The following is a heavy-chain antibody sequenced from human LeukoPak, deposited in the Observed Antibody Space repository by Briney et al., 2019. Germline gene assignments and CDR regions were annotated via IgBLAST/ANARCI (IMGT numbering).Heavy chain of an antibody. D-gene: IGHD2-2*01. V-gene: IGHV3-73*01. CDR1: GFTFSGSA. J-gene: IGHJ6*04. Sequence: PGGSLRLSCAASGFTFSGSAMHWVRQASGKGLEWVGRIRSKANSDATAYVASVKSRFTISRDDSKNTAYLQMNSLKTEDTAVYYCTSLKVPSVWGKGTTVTVPS. CDR2: IRSKANSDAT. CDR3: TSLKVPSV.